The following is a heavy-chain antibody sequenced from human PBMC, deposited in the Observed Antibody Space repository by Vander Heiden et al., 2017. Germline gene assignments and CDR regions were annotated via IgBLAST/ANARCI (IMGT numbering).Heavy chain of an antibody. CDR3: ASIIVATITPVSI. J-gene: IGHJ3*02. CDR2: ISSSSSTI. CDR1: GFTFSSYS. Sequence: EVQLVESGGGLVQPGGSLRLSCAASGFTFSSYSMHWIRQAPGKGLEWVSYISSSSSTIYYADSVKGRFTISRDNAKNSLYLQMNSLRDEDTAVYYCASIIVATITPVSIWGQGTMVTVSS. V-gene: IGHV3-48*02. D-gene: IGHD5-12*01.